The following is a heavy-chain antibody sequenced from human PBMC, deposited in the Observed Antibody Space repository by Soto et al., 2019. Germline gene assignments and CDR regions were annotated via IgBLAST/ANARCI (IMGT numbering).Heavy chain of an antibody. CDR2: IYYSGST. J-gene: IGHJ6*02. V-gene: IGHV4-59*01. D-gene: IGHD6-13*01. Sequence: SETLSLTCTVSGGSISSYYWSWIRQPPGKGLEWIGYIYYSGSTNYNPSLKSRVTISVDTSKNQFSLKLSSVTAADTAVYYCARDGGSSWAKHYYYYGMDVWGQGTTVTVSS. CDR1: GGSISSYY. CDR3: ARDGGSSWAKHYYYYGMDV.